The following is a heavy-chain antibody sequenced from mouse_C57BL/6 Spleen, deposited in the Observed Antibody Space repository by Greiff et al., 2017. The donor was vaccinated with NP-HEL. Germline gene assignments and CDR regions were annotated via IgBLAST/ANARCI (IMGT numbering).Heavy chain of an antibody. CDR2: ISSGGSYT. Sequence: EVQGVESGGDLVKPGGSLKLSYAASGFTFSSYGMSWVRQTPDKRLEWVATISSGGSYTYYPDSVKGRFTISRDNAKNTLYLQITSLKSEDEAMYYCARVGGTWGQGTLVTVSA. CDR3: ARVGGT. V-gene: IGHV5-6*01. D-gene: IGHD2-14*01. J-gene: IGHJ3*01. CDR1: GFTFSSYG.